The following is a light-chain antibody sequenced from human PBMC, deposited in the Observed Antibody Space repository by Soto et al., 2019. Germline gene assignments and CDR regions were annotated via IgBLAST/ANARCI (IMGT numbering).Light chain of an antibody. CDR1: SSDVGGYNY. Sequence: QSALTQPASVSGSPGQSITISCTGTSSDVGGYNYVSWYQQHPGKAPKLMIYDVSNRPSGVSNRFSGSKSGNTASLTISGLQAEDEADYYCSSYTSSSTNVVFGGGTTVTVL. CDR3: SSYTSSSTNVV. CDR2: DVS. J-gene: IGLJ2*01. V-gene: IGLV2-14*01.